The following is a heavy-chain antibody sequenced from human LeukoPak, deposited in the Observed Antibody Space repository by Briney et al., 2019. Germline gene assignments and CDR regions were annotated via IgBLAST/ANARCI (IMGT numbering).Heavy chain of an antibody. CDR1: GFTVSSKY. Sequence: GGSLRLSCAASGFTVSSKYMSWVRQAPGKGLVWVSRIKSDGSRTTYADSVKGRFTISRDNAKNTLYLQMNSLRAEDTAVYYCATTPNYYGSGTFLNYWGQGTLVTASS. J-gene: IGHJ4*02. CDR3: ATTPNYYGSGTFLNY. V-gene: IGHV3-74*01. CDR2: IKSDGSRT. D-gene: IGHD3-10*01.